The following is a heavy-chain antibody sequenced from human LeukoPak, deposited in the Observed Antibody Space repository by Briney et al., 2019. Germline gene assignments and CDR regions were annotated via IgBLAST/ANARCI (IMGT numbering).Heavy chain of an antibody. CDR1: WFSLSPRRMF. Sequence: GPSLVKTTQTPPLNRTFSWFSLSPRRMFVSRVPHPPRKAPGWPARIDWDDDTYYSTSLKTRLTISKDTSKYQVVLTMINMDPVDTATYYCARTSYSSSSVFFDYWGQGTLVTVSS. CDR3: ARTSYSSSSVFFDY. J-gene: IGHJ4*02. D-gene: IGHD6-6*01. CDR2: IDWDDDT. V-gene: IGHV2-70*11.